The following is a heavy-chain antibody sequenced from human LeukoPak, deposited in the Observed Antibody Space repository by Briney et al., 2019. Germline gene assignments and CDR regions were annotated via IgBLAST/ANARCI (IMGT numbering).Heavy chain of an antibody. CDR3: AREGNYYDSSGYYRPWFDP. J-gene: IGHJ5*02. CDR1: GYTFTSYA. D-gene: IGHD3-22*01. Sequence: ASVKVSCKASGYTFTSYAMNWVRQAPGQGLEWMGIINPSGGSTSYAQKFQGRVTMTRDTSTSTVYMELSSLRSEDTAVYYCAREGNYYDSSGYYRPWFDPWGQGTLVTVSS. CDR2: INPSGGST. V-gene: IGHV1-46*01.